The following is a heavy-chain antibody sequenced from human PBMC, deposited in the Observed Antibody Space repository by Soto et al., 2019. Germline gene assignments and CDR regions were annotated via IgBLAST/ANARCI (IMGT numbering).Heavy chain of an antibody. V-gene: IGHV3-23*01. Sequence: PGGSLRLSCEASGFICSSYDMSWVRQAPGKGLEWVSTILVGGSTHYEDSVKGRFTISRDRSKNTVYLEMNSLTAGDTAVYYCAKATATGGGAFDICGQGTMVTVS. J-gene: IGHJ3*02. D-gene: IGHD2-8*02. CDR2: ILVGGST. CDR1: GFICSSYD. CDR3: AKATATGGGAFDI.